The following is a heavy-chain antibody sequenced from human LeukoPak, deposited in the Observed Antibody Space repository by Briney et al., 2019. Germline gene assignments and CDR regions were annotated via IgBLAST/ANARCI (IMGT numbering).Heavy chain of an antibody. J-gene: IGHJ4*02. V-gene: IGHV1-18*01. CDR1: GYTFTSNG. Sequence: GASVKVSSKASGYTFTSNGFSRWRQPPGQGLEWRGWISAYNGNTNYAQKRQGRVTMTTDTSTSTAYMELRSLRSDDTAVYYCAIMSIAAAGDFDYWGQGTLVTVSS. D-gene: IGHD6-13*01. CDR3: AIMSIAAAGDFDY. CDR2: ISAYNGNT.